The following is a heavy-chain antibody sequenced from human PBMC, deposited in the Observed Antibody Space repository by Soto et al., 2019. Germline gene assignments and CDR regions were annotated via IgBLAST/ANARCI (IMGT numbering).Heavy chain of an antibody. J-gene: IGHJ4*02. CDR3: ARDEYSYGYY. CDR1: GGSISSGGYY. D-gene: IGHD5-18*01. V-gene: IGHV4-31*03. CDR2: IYYSGST. Sequence: SETLSLTCTVSGGSISSGGYYWSWIRQHPGKGLEWIGHIYYSGSTYYNPSLKSRVTISVDTSKNQFSLKLSSVTAADTAVYYCARDEYSYGYYWGQGTLVTVSS.